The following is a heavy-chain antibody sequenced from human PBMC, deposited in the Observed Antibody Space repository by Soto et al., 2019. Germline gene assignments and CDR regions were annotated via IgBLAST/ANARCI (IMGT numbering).Heavy chain of an antibody. CDR1: GGSISSYY. J-gene: IGHJ4*02. V-gene: IGHV4-59*01. CDR2: IYYSGST. CDR3: ATSTTVTLIWNY. Sequence: SETLSLTCTVSGGSISSYYWSWIRQPPGKGLEWIGYIYYSGSTNYKPSLKSRVTISVDTSKNQFSLKLSSVTAADTAVYYCATSTTVTLIWNYWDQGTLVTVSS. D-gene: IGHD4-17*01.